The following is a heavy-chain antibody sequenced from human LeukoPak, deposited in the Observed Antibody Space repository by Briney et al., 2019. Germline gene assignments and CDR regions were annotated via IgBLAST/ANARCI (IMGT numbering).Heavy chain of an antibody. D-gene: IGHD3-9*01. CDR2: MSHTGAT. CDR3: ARGLHYNILTGGMDV. Sequence: TSETLSLTCAVFGGSFSGYYWSWIRQSPEKGLEWIGEMSHTGATNYNPSLKSRVTVSVDTSKKQFSLNLRSVTAADTAVYYCARGLHYNILTGGMDVWGQGTTVIVSS. J-gene: IGHJ6*02. V-gene: IGHV4-34*01. CDR1: GGSFSGYY.